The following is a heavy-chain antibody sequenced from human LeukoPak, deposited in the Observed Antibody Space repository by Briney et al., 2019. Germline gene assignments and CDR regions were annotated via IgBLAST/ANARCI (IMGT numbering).Heavy chain of an antibody. J-gene: IGHJ4*02. D-gene: IGHD2-2*02. CDR1: GFTFSSHA. CDR3: ARDLSRTYTVDY. Sequence: GGSLRLSCAASGFTFSSHAMHWVRQAPGKGLEWVAFVTYDGRINSYADFVKGRFTISRDNSKNTLYLQMNTLRREDTAVYFCARDLSRTYTVDYWGQGTLVTVS. V-gene: IGHV3-30*04. CDR2: VTYDGRIN.